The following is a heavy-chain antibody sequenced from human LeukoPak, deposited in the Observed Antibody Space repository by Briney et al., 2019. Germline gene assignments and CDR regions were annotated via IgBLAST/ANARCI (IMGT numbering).Heavy chain of an antibody. CDR1: GGSISSGGYY. CDR3: ARVPPFAFYGMDV. CDR2: IYYSGST. V-gene: IGHV4-31*03. J-gene: IGHJ6*02. D-gene: IGHD2-21*01. Sequence: SQTLSLTCTVSGGSISSGGYYWSWIRQHPGKGLEWIGYIYYSGSTYYNPSLKSRVTISVDTSKNQFSLKLSSVTAADTAVYYCARVPPFAFYGMDVRGQGTTVTVSS.